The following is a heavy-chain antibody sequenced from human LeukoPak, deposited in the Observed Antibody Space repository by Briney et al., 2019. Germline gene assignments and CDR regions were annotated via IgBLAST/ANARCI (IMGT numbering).Heavy chain of an antibody. V-gene: IGHV4-4*07. Sequence: PSETLSLTCTLSGGPISSYYWSWIRQPAGKGLEWIGRIYTSGSTNYNPSLKSRVTISVDKSKNQFSLKLSSVTAADTAVYYCARAPTTVTTNFDYWGQGTLVTVSS. D-gene: IGHD4-17*01. CDR3: ARAPTTVTTNFDY. CDR1: GGPISSYY. J-gene: IGHJ4*02. CDR2: IYTSGST.